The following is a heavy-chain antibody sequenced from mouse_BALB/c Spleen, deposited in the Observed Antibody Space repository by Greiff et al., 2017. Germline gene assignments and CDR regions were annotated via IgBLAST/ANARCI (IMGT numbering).Heavy chain of an antibody. CDR3: ARDEIFDY. CDR2: IRNKANGYTT. J-gene: IGHJ2*01. CDR1: GFTFTDYY. V-gene: IGHV7-3*02. Sequence: EVKLVESGGGLVQPGGSLRLSCATSGFTFTDYYMSWVRQPPGKALEWLGFIRNKANGYTTEYSASVKGRFTISRDNSQSILYLQMNTLRAEDSATYYCARDEIFDYWGQGTTLTVSS.